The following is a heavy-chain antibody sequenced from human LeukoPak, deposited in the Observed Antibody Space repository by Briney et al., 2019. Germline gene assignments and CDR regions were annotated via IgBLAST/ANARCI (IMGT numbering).Heavy chain of an antibody. V-gene: IGHV3-15*01. CDR1: GFTFSNAW. D-gene: IGHD2-15*01. J-gene: IGHJ4*02. Sequence: GGSLRLSCAASGFTFSNAWMSWVRQAPGKGLEWVGRIKSKADGGTTDYAAPVKGRFTISRDNAKNSLYLQMNSLRAEDTAVYYCARGVVVVAAALDYWGQGTLVTVSS. CDR2: IKSKADGGTT. CDR3: ARGVVVVAAALDY.